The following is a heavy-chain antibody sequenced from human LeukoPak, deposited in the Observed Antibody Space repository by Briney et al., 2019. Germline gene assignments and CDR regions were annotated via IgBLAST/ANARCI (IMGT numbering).Heavy chain of an antibody. Sequence: GGSLRLSCAASGFTFNNYWMAWFRQAPGKGLEWVANIKQDGTEIYYVDSVRGRFIISRDNAENSLYLQMNSLRVEDTAVYYCARTPDGADYWGQGTLVTVSS. CDR3: ARTPDGADY. D-gene: IGHD3-10*01. CDR1: GFTFNNYW. J-gene: IGHJ4*02. V-gene: IGHV3-7*01. CDR2: IKQDGTEI.